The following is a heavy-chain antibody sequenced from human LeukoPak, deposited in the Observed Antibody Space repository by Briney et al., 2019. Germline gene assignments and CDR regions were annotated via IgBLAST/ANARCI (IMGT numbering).Heavy chain of an antibody. D-gene: IGHD6-13*01. CDR1: GFTFDDYA. V-gene: IGHV3-9*01. J-gene: IGHJ4*02. Sequence: GGSLKLSCAASGFTFDDYAMHWVRQAPGKGLEWVSGISWNSGSIGYADSVKGRFTISRDNAKNSLYLQMNSLRAEDTALYYCAKDLAATIPVGFDYWGQGTLVTVSS. CDR3: AKDLAATIPVGFDY. CDR2: ISWNSGSI.